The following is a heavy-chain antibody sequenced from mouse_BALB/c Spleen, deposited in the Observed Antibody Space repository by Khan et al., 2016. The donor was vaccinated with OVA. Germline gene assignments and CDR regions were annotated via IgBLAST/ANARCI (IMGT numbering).Heavy chain of an antibody. V-gene: IGHV1S137*01. Sequence: QVQLQQSGAELVRPGVSVKISCKGSGYTFTDFTMHWVKQSHAMSLEWIGVISTYYGDVTYNQKFEDKATMTVDKSSSTAYMELARLTSEDSAIYDCARGERGDRFAYWGQGTLVTVSA. CDR3: ARGERGDRFAY. CDR2: ISTYYGDV. J-gene: IGHJ3*01. CDR1: GYTFTDFT.